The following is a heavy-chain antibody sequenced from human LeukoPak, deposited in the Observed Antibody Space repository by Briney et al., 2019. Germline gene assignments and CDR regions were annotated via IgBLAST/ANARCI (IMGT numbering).Heavy chain of an antibody. V-gene: IGHV1-2*02. CDR3: ARTMTTVTTSDAFDI. D-gene: IGHD4-17*01. CDR2: INPNSGGT. J-gene: IGHJ3*02. Sequence: ASVKVSCKASGYTFTGYYMHWVRQAPGQGLEWMGWINPNSGGTNYAQKFQGRVTMTRDTSISTAYMELSRLRSDDTAAYYCARTMTTVTTSDAFDIWGQGTVVTVSS. CDR1: GYTFTGYY.